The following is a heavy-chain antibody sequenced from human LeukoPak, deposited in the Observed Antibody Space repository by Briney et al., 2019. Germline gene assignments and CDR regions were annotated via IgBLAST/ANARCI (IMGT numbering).Heavy chain of an antibody. J-gene: IGHJ3*02. D-gene: IGHD1-1*01. V-gene: IGHV4-59*01. CDR1: GGSISSYY. CDR3: ARDRGGTHLDAFDI. Sequence: PSETLSLTCTVSGGSISSYYWSWIRQPPGKGLELIGYIYYSGSTNYNPSLKSRVTISVDTSKNQFSLKLSSVTAADTAVYYCARDRGGTHLDAFDIWGQGTMVTVSS. CDR2: IYYSGST.